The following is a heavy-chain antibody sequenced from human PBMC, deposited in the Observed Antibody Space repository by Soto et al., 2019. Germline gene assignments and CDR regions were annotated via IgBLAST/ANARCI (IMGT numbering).Heavy chain of an antibody. Sequence: EVQLVESGGGLVKPGGSLRLSCAASGFTFSSYSMNWVRQAPGKGLEWVSSISSSSSYIYYEDSVKGRFTISRDNAKNSQYRERNSLRADDTAEYYCAREGVQYGAGPYYYYGMDVWGQGTTVTGSS. J-gene: IGHJ6*02. CDR3: AREGVQYGAGPYYYYGMDV. CDR2: ISSSSSYI. D-gene: IGHD1-26*01. V-gene: IGHV3-21*01. CDR1: GFTFSSYS.